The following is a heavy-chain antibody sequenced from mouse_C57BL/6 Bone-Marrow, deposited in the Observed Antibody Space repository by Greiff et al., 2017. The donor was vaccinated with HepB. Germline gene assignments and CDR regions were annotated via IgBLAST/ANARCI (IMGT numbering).Heavy chain of an antibody. Sequence: QVQLQQSGAELVRPGTSVKLSCKASGYTFTSYWMHWVKQRPGQGLEWIGVIDPSDSYTNYNQKFKGKATLTVDTSSSTAYMQLSSLTSEDSAVYYCARWGYYYFDNWGQGTTLTVSS. CDR2: IDPSDSYT. CDR3: ARWGYYYFDN. D-gene: IGHD2-3*01. CDR1: GYTFTSYW. J-gene: IGHJ2*01. V-gene: IGHV1-59*01.